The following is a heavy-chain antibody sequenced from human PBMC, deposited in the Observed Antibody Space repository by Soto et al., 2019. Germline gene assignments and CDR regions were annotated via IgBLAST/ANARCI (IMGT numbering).Heavy chain of an antibody. CDR2: IIPICGTA. Sequence: QVQLVQSGAEVKKPGSSVKVSCKASGGTFSSYAISWVRQAPGQGPEWMGGIIPICGTANYAQKFQGRVTLTADKSTSTAYMELSSLRSEDTAVYYCARDIVVVVAATPGWFDPWGHGTLVTVSS. CDR1: GGTFSSYA. D-gene: IGHD2-15*01. V-gene: IGHV1-69*06. CDR3: ARDIVVVVAATPGWFDP. J-gene: IGHJ5*02.